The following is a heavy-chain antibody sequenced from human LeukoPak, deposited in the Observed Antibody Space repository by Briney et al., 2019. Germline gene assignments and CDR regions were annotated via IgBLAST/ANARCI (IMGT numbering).Heavy chain of an antibody. CDR1: GGTFISYA. CDR2: IIPIFGTA. V-gene: IGHV1-69*01. D-gene: IGHD2-2*01. J-gene: IGHJ5*02. Sequence: XVSCKASGGTFISYAISWVRQAPGQGLEWMGGIIPIFGTANYAQKFQGRVTITADESTSTAYMELSSLRSEDTAVYYCARASGDIVVVPAAIWFDPWGQGTLVTVSS. CDR3: ARASGDIVVVPAAIWFDP.